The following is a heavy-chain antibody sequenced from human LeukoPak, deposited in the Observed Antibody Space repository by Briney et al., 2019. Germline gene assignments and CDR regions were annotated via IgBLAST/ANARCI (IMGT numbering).Heavy chain of an antibody. J-gene: IGHJ5*02. CDR1: GFIFSSYA. CDR3: ARGGPYSSSQSWFDP. CDR2: ISGDGSRT. V-gene: IGHV3-23*01. D-gene: IGHD6-19*01. Sequence: GGSLRLSCAASGFIFSSYAMSWVRQAPGKGLEWVSTISGDGSRTEYADSVKGRFTISRDNPKNTLYLQMNSLRADDTAVCYCARGGPYSSSQSWFDPWGQGTLVTVSS.